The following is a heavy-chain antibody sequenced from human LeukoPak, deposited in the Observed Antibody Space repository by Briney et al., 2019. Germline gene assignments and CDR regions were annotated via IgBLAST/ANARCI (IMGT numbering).Heavy chain of an antibody. CDR3: ARSDFWSGFDY. V-gene: IGHV4-38-2*01. Sequence: SETLSLTCAVSGYSISSGYYWGWIRQPPGKGLEWIGSIYHSGRTSYNPSLKSRVTISVHTSKNQLSLRLNSVTAADTAVYYCARSDFWSGFDYWGQGTLVTVSS. J-gene: IGHJ4*02. D-gene: IGHD3-3*01. CDR2: IYHSGRT. CDR1: GYSISSGYY.